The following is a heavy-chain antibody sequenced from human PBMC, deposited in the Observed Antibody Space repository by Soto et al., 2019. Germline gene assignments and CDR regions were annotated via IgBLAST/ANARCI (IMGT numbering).Heavy chain of an antibody. J-gene: IGHJ4*02. CDR1: GFTFSSYT. D-gene: IGHD6-6*01. CDR3: AGRLSYSISSADY. V-gene: IGHV3-21*01. Sequence: GGSLRLSCAASGFTFSSYTMNWVRQAPGKGLEWVSSISSSISYIYYADSVKGRLSISRDNAKNSLYLQMNSLRAEDTAVYYCAGRLSYSISSADYWGQGTLVTVSS. CDR2: ISSSISYI.